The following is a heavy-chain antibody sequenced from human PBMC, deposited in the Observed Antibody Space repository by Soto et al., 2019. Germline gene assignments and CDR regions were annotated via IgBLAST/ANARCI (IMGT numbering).Heavy chain of an antibody. CDR1: GFTFSSYW. CDR2: IKQDGSEK. Sequence: GGSLRLSCAASGFTFSSYWMSWVRQAPGKGLEWVANIKQDGSEKYYVDSVKGRFTISRDNAKNSLYLQMNSLRAEDTAVYYCARAPGGCSGGSCYSVYFDYWGQGTLVTSPQ. CDR3: ARAPGGCSGGSCYSVYFDY. D-gene: IGHD2-15*01. V-gene: IGHV3-7*03. J-gene: IGHJ4*02.